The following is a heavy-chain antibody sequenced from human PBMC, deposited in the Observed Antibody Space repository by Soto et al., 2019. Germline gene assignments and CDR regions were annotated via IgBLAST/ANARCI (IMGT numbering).Heavy chain of an antibody. D-gene: IGHD3-22*01. CDR1: GFTFSDYY. CDR3: ARGGSGYYRGIDY. Sequence: GGSLRLSCAACGFTFSDYYMSWIRQAPGKGLEWVSYISSSSSYTNYADSVKGRFTISRDNAKNSLYLQMNSLRAEDTAVYYCARGGSGYYRGIDYWGQGTLVTVSS. CDR2: ISSSSSYT. J-gene: IGHJ4*02. V-gene: IGHV3-11*06.